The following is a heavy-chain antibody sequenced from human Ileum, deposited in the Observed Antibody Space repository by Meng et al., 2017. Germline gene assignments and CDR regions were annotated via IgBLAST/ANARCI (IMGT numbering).Heavy chain of an antibody. Sequence: QVQLVGSGRGVVQPGGSLSLTCDGSVFSFRTYGVRWGRQPPSTGMGLVAVAWPDGRGEDYAESVKGRFTLSTDNSKNTHRLQMNTLRAEDTAAYYCARWEWQYLALFDFWGQGALVTVSS. CDR2: AWPDGRGE. CDR1: VFSFRTYG. CDR3: ARWEWQYLALFDF. V-gene: IGHV3-33*01. J-gene: IGHJ4*02. D-gene: IGHD3-3*01.